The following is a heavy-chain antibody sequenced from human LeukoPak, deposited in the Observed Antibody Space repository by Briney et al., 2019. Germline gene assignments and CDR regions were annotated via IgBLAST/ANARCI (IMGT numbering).Heavy chain of an antibody. D-gene: IGHD6-19*01. V-gene: IGHV4-59*12. Sequence: SETLSLTCTVSGGSISGYYWSWIRQPPGKGLEWIGYIYYSGSTYYNPSLKSRVTISVDTSKNQLSLKLSSVTAADTAVYYCARVGIAVAGTPNWGQGTLVTVSS. CDR2: IYYSGST. J-gene: IGHJ4*02. CDR1: GGSISGYY. CDR3: ARVGIAVAGTPN.